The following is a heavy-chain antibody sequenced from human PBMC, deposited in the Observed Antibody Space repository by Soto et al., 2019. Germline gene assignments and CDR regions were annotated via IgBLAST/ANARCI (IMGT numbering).Heavy chain of an antibody. CDR3: ARDRTDSGYYTNWLDP. J-gene: IGHJ5*02. V-gene: IGHV1-69*06. D-gene: IGHD3-22*01. Sequence: ASVNGSCKASGYTFTGYYMDWVRQAPGQGLEWVGRIIPIFGTTNYAQNLQGRVTISADKSTLTSYMELHSLTSDDTALYYCARDRTDSGYYTNWLDPWGQGTQVTVSS. CDR1: GYTFTGYY. CDR2: IIPIFGTT.